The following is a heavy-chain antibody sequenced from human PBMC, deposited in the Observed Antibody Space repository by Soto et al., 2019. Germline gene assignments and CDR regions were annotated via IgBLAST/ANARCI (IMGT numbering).Heavy chain of an antibody. CDR3: ARRGDYVWGSYRYGAFDI. D-gene: IGHD3-16*02. CDR2: IYYSGST. Sequence: ASETLSLTCTVSGGSISSSSYYWGWIRQPPGKGLEWIGSIYYSGSTYYNPSLKSRVTISVDTSKNQFSLKLSSVTAADTAVYYCARRGDYVWGSYRYGAFDIWGQGTMVTVSS. J-gene: IGHJ3*02. V-gene: IGHV4-39*01. CDR1: GGSISSSSYY.